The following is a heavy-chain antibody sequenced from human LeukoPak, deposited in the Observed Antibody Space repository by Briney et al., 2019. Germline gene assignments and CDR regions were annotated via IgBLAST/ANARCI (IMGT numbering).Heavy chain of an antibody. J-gene: IGHJ5*02. CDR3: ARGQQYYDFWSGYYRGNWFDP. CDR1: GSTFTSYD. CDR2: MNPNSGNT. V-gene: IGHV1-8*03. D-gene: IGHD3-3*01. Sequence: ASVKVSCKASGSTFTSYDINWVRQATGQGLEWMGWMNPNSGNTGYAQKFQGRVTITRNTSISTAYMELSSLRSEDTAVYYCARGQQYYDFWSGYYRGNWFDPWGQGTLVTVSS.